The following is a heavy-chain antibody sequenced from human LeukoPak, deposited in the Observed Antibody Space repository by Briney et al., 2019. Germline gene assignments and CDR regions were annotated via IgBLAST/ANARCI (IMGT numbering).Heavy chain of an antibody. J-gene: IGHJ4*02. CDR3: ARQLAAAAVQDY. Sequence: GESLKTSCKGSGYIFTNYLICWVRQMPGKGLDWMGIIYPGDSDTRYSPSFQGQVTISADKSINTAYLQWSSLKASDTAMYYCARQLAAAAVQDYWGQGTLVTVSS. D-gene: IGHD6-13*01. CDR1: GYIFTNYL. V-gene: IGHV5-51*01. CDR2: IYPGDSDT.